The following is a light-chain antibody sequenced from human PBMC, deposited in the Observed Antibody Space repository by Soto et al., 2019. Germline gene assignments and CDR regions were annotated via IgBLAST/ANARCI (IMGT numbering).Light chain of an antibody. CDR3: QQSYSTPPT. Sequence: DIQMTQSPSSLSASVGDRVTITCRASQRISSYLNWYQQKPGKAPKLLIYAASSLQSGVPSRFSGSGSGTDFTLTISRLQPEDCATYYCQQSYSTPPTFGQGTKLEIK. V-gene: IGKV1-39*01. J-gene: IGKJ2*01. CDR1: QRISSY. CDR2: AAS.